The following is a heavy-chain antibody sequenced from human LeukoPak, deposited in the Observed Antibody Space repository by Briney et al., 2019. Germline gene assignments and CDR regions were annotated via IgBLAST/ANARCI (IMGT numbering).Heavy chain of an antibody. V-gene: IGHV4-31*03. CDR3: ARVSLITVPDY. J-gene: IGHJ4*02. Sequence: SETLSLTCTVSGGSISSGGYYWSWIRQHPGKGLEWIGYIYYSGSTYYNPSLKSRVTISVDTSKNQFSLKLSSVTAADTAVYYCARVSLITVPDYWGQGTLVTVSS. CDR1: GGSISSGGYY. CDR2: IYYSGST. D-gene: IGHD3-16*01.